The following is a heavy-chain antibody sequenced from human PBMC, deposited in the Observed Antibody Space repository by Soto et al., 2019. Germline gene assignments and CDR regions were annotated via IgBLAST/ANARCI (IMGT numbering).Heavy chain of an antibody. V-gene: IGHV1-69*01. D-gene: IGHD6-19*01. J-gene: IGHJ6*02. CDR2: IIPIFGTA. CDR1: GGTFSSYA. Sequence: QVQLVQSGAEVKKPGSSVKVSCKASGGTFSSYAISWVRQAPGQGLEWMGGIIPIFGTANYAQKFQGRVTITAEDSTSTAYVELSSLRSEDTAVYYCARGFSSWLLPDDSGRDSFYYYYYCGMDVWGQGTTVTVSS. CDR3: ARGFSSWLLPDDSGRDSFYYYYYCGMDV.